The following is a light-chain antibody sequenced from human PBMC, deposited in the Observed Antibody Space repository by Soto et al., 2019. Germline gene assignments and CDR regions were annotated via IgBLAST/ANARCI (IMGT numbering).Light chain of an antibody. CDR3: QQYYNGRPPVT. Sequence: DIVLTQSPATLSVSPGERATLSCRASQSVSTNLAWYQHKLGQAPRLLIYGASTRVTGIPARFSGSGSGTDFTLTISCRMSEDFGICYCQQYYNGRPPVTFGGGTKVES. V-gene: IGKV3-15*01. CDR2: GAS. J-gene: IGKJ4*02. CDR1: QSVSTN.